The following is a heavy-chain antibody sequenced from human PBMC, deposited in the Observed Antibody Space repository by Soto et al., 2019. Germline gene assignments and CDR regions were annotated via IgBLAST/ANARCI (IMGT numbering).Heavy chain of an antibody. D-gene: IGHD2-15*01. V-gene: IGHV1-3*01. J-gene: IGHJ4*02. CDR3: AREIVQASYLDY. CDR2: INAGNGNT. Sequence: ASVMVSCKASGYTFTSYAMHWVRQAPGQRLEWMGWINAGNGNTKYSQKFQGRVTITRDTSASTAYMELSSLRSEDTAVYYCAREIVQASYLDYWGQGTLVTVSS. CDR1: GYTFTSYA.